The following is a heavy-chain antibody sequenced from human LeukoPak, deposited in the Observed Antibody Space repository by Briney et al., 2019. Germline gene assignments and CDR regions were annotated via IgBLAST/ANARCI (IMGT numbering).Heavy chain of an antibody. CDR2: MNPNRVNT. D-gene: IGHD5-12*01. V-gene: IGHV1-8*02. Sequence: ASVKVSCKASGGTFSSYDINWVRQAPGQGLEWMGWMNPNRVNTGSTQKFQGRLTLTKNTSISTAFMELSGLRSEDTAVYFCARVGGYNYGRNWFDSWGQGTLVTVSS. CDR3: ARVGGYNYGRNWFDS. J-gene: IGHJ5*01. CDR1: GGTFSSYD.